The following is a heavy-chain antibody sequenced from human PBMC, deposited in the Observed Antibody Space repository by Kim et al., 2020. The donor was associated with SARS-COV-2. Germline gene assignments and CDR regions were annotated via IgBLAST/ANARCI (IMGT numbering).Heavy chain of an antibody. CDR2: IGGSGGNT. CDR1: GFTFSTYA. J-gene: IGHJ6*02. D-gene: IGHD2-21*02. CDR3: AKGRGDPYYYGMDV. Sequence: GGSLRLSCAASGFTFSTYAMSWVRQAPGKGLEWVSDIGGSGGNTYYADSVKGRFTISRDNSKNTLYLQMNSLRAEDTAVYYCAKGRGDPYYYGMDVWGQGATVSVSS. V-gene: IGHV3-23*01.